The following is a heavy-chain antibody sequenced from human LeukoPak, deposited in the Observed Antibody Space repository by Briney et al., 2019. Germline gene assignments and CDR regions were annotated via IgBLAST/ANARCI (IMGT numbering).Heavy chain of an antibody. CDR3: ATDGGPAYSSSWYLY. D-gene: IGHD6-13*01. CDR2: ISSSGSTI. CDR1: GFTLSDYY. V-gene: IGHV3-11*04. J-gene: IGHJ4*02. Sequence: PGGSLRLSCATSGFTLSDYYMSWIRQAPGKGLEWVSYISSSGSTIYYADSVKGRFTISRDNAKNSLYLQMNSLRAEDTAVYYCATDGGPAYSSSWYLYWGQGSLVTVSS.